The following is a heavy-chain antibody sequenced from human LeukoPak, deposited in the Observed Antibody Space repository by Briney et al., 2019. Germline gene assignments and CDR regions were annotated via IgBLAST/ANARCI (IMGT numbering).Heavy chain of an antibody. V-gene: IGHV3-23*01. Sequence: GGSLRLSCAASGFTFSSYAMSWVRQAPGKGLEWVSAISGSGGSTYYADSVKGRFTISRDNSKNTLYLQMNSLRAEDTAVYYCAKRDFYCSSTSCHFDYWGQGTLVTVFS. CDR2: ISGSGGST. CDR1: GFTFSSYA. J-gene: IGHJ4*02. CDR3: AKRDFYCSSTSCHFDY. D-gene: IGHD2-2*01.